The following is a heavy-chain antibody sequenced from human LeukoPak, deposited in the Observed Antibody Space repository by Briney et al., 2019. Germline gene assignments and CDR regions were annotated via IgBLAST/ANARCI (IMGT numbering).Heavy chain of an antibody. Sequence: GGSLRLSCAASGFSVSSNNMSWVRQAPGKGLEWVASIKPDGSQKDYVDSVKGRFTISRDNGKNSLYLQLNSLRAEDTAVYYCATDRGFASFDNWGQGTLVTVSS. CDR2: IKPDGSQK. D-gene: IGHD3-3*01. V-gene: IGHV3-7*01. CDR1: GFSVSSNN. J-gene: IGHJ4*02. CDR3: ATDRGFASFDN.